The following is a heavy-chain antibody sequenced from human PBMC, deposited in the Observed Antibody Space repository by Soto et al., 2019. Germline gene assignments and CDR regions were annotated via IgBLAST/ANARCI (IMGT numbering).Heavy chain of an antibody. D-gene: IGHD1-1*01. CDR3: TRGPRPSSIGTGAY. Sequence: EVQLVESGGGLVQPGGSLRLSCAVSGFTYGAYEMNWVRQAPGKAPVWVARISDDGKNTTYADSVKDRFTISRDNAKDTLYLQMSNLRPEDTAVYYCTRGPRPSSIGTGAYWGRGTQVTVSS. V-gene: IGHV3-74*03. J-gene: IGHJ4*02. CDR1: GFTYGAYE. CDR2: ISDDGKNT.